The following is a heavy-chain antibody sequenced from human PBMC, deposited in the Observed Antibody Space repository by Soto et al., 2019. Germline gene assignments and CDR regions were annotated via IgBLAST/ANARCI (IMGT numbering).Heavy chain of an antibody. CDR2: IYYSGST. V-gene: IGHV4-39*01. J-gene: IGHJ3*02. Sequence: SETLSLTCTVSGGSISSSSYYWGWIRQPPGKGLEWIGSIYYSGSTYYNPSLKSRVTISVDTSKNQFSLKLSSVTAADTAVYYCARPGRHGAVVPAATRSRDAFDIWGQGTMVTVSS. D-gene: IGHD2-2*01. CDR1: GGSISSSSYY. CDR3: ARPGRHGAVVPAATRSRDAFDI.